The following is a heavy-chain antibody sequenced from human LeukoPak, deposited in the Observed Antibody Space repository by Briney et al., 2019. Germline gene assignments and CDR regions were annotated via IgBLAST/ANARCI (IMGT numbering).Heavy chain of an antibody. J-gene: IGHJ4*02. D-gene: IGHD6-19*01. CDR1: GFTFSSYA. Sequence: GGSLRLSCAASGFTFSSYAMHWVRQAPGKGLEWVARLVYDARSDYANSVKGRFSISRDDSKNTLFLDMSNLRVEDTALYYCARDLSAAFDFWGQGTLVTVSS. CDR2: LVYDARS. V-gene: IGHV3-33*08. CDR3: ARDLSAAFDF.